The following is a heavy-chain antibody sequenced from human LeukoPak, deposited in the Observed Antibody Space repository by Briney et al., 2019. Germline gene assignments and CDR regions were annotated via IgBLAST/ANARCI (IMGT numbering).Heavy chain of an antibody. Sequence: GASVKVSCKASGGTFSSYAISWVRQAPGQGLEWMGRIIPIFGTANYAQKFQGRVTITTDESTSTAYMELSSLRSEDTAVYYCVRVVAGYSSSAQRYYYYMDVWGKGTTVTVSS. J-gene: IGHJ6*03. CDR1: GGTFSSYA. V-gene: IGHV1-69*05. CDR2: IIPIFGTA. CDR3: VRVVAGYSSSAQRYYYYMDV. D-gene: IGHD6-6*01.